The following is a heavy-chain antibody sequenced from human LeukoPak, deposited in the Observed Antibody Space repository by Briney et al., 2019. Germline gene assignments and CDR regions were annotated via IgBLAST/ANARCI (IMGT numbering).Heavy chain of an antibody. D-gene: IGHD3-10*01. J-gene: IGHJ4*02. CDR3: ARGKLVRGLPLDY. CDR1: GGSFSGYY. Sequence: SETLSLTCAVYGGSFSGYYWSWIRQPPGKGLEWIGEINHSGSTNYNPSLKSRVTISVDTSKNQFSLKLSSVTAADTAVYYCARGKLVRGLPLDYWGQGTLVTVSS. CDR2: INHSGST. V-gene: IGHV4-34*01.